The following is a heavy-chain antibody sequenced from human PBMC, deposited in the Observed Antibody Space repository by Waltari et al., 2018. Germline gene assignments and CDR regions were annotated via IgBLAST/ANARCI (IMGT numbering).Heavy chain of an antibody. CDR2: IYTSVSA. V-gene: IGHV4-4*07. CDR1: GGSISNYY. Sequence: QEQLQESGPGLVKPSETLSLTCSVSGGSISNYYWSWIRQPAGKGLEWIGRIYTSVSANYSPSRKSRVTMSVDTSKNQFSLKLNSVTAADTAVYYCAREVRRDGFNYLDYWGQGTLVTVSS. J-gene: IGHJ4*02. D-gene: IGHD5-12*01. CDR3: AREVRRDGFNYLDY.